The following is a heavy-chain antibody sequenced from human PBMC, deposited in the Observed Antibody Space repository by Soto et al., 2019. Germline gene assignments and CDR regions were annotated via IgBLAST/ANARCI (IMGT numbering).Heavy chain of an antibody. CDR3: ARRVDIVATLQYYFDY. Sequence: GXXLSICFKCAVYSFTSYWIGWVRQMPGKGLEWMGIIYPGDSDTRYSPSFQGQVTISADKSISTAYLQWSSLKASDTAMYYCARRVDIVATLQYYFDYWGQGTLVTVYS. CDR2: IYPGDSDT. D-gene: IGHD5-12*01. J-gene: IGHJ4*02. V-gene: IGHV5-51*01. CDR1: VYSFTSYW.